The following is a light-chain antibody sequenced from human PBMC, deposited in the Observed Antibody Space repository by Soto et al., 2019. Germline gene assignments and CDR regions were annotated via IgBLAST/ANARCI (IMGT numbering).Light chain of an antibody. Sequence: QSVLTQPPLASGTPGQRVTISCSGSSSNIGSNTVNWYQQLPGTAPTLLIYSNNQRPSGVPDRFSGSKSGTSASLAVNGLQSGDEADYYCVAWDDSLNGPLFGGGTKVTVL. CDR1: SSNIGSNT. V-gene: IGLV1-44*01. CDR3: VAWDDSLNGPL. J-gene: IGLJ3*02. CDR2: SNN.